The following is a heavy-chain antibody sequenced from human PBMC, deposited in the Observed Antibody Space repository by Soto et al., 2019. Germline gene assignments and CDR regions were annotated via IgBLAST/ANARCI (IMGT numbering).Heavy chain of an antibody. V-gene: IGHV3-74*01. CDR3: ARAIRGHYGFDV. D-gene: IGHD3-3*01. CDR1: GFTFSNYW. Sequence: EVQLVESGGDLVQPGGSLSLSCAASGFTFSNYWMHWVRQAPGKGLVWVSRVKTDGSTYYADSVRGRFTIFRDHAKNTLYVQMNSLTVEDTAVYFCARAIRGHYGFDVWGQRTLVTVSS. CDR2: VKTDGST. J-gene: IGHJ3*01.